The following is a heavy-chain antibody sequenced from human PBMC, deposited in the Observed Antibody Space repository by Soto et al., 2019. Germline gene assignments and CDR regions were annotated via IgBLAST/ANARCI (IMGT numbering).Heavy chain of an antibody. D-gene: IGHD5-18*01. Sequence: SETLSLTCTVSGGSISSGDYYWSWIRQPPGKGLEWIGYIYYSGSTYYNPSLKSRVTISVDTSKNQFSLKLSSVTAADTAAYYCARPMDSSDAFDIWGQGTMVTVSS. CDR1: GGSISSGDYY. J-gene: IGHJ3*02. CDR2: IYYSGST. V-gene: IGHV4-30-4*01. CDR3: ARPMDSSDAFDI.